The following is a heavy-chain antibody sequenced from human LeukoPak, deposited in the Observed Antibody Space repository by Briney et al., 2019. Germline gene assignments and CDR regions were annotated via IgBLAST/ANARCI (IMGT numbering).Heavy chain of an antibody. CDR3: AKDIIPFIAMVREVLYAAFDI. CDR1: GFTFSSCA. V-gene: IGHV3-23*01. CDR2: IRATGGSA. Sequence: GGSLRLSCAASGFTFSSCAMSWVRQAPGKGLEWVSTIRATGGSAYYADSVKGRFTISRDDSKHTLYLQMNSLRAEDTAVYYCAKDIIPFIAMVREVLYAAFDIWGQGTMVTVSS. J-gene: IGHJ3*02. D-gene: IGHD3-10*01.